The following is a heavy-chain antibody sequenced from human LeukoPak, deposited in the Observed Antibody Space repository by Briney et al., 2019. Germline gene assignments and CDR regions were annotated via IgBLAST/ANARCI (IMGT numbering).Heavy chain of an antibody. D-gene: IGHD2-15*01. V-gene: IGHV3-33*01. CDR1: GFTFSTYG. CDR3: AREVREIVVVIAADY. CDR2: IWYDGSNK. J-gene: IGHJ4*02. Sequence: GRSLRLSCSASGFTFSTYGMHWVRQAPGKGLEWVAVIWYDGSNKNYADSVKGRFTISRDNSKNTLYLQMNSLRAEDTAVYYCAREVREIVVVIAADYWGQGSLVTVSS.